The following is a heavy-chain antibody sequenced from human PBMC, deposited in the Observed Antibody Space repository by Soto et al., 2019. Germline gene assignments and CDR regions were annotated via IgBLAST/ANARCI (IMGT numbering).Heavy chain of an antibody. V-gene: IGHV4-30-4*01. CDR1: GGSISSGDYY. Sequence: SETLSLTCTVSGGSISSGDYYWSWIRQPPGKGLEWIGYIYYSGSTYYNPSLKSRVTISVDTSKNQFSLKPSSVTAADTAVYYCASEYYDFWSGYLDWGQGTLVTVSS. D-gene: IGHD3-3*01. CDR3: ASEYYDFWSGYLD. CDR2: IYYSGST. J-gene: IGHJ4*02.